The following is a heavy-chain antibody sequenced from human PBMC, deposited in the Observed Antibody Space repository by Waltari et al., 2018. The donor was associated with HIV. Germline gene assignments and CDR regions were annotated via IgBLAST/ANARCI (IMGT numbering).Heavy chain of an antibody. Sequence: QVRLRQSNSEVRKPGTSVKISCQASGYKLESYGMNWVRQAAGQGLEWGGWSNTANGGPTAAPAVSARFDTSLNASVSTSYLESSGLKTEDSAVYYCARVRSSRWNRPWGALDTWGQGTTVVVS. CDR3: ARVRSSRWNRPWGALDT. D-gene: IGHD3-16*01. CDR2: SNTANGGP. CDR1: GYKLESYG. V-gene: IGHV7-4-1*02. J-gene: IGHJ3*01.